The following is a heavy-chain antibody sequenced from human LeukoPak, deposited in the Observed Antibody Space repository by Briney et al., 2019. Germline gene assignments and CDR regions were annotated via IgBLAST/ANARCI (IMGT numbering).Heavy chain of an antibody. CDR1: GFTFSSYS. J-gene: IGHJ4*02. D-gene: IGHD3-22*01. CDR2: ISSSSSYI. Sequence: PGGSLRLSCAASGFTFSSYSMNWVRQAPGKGLEWVSSISSSSSYIYYAYSEKGRFTISRDNAKNSLYLQINSLRAEDTAVYYCARKPYHYYDSSGYYWFDYWGQGTLVTVSS. CDR3: ARKPYHYYDSSGYYWFDY. V-gene: IGHV3-21*01.